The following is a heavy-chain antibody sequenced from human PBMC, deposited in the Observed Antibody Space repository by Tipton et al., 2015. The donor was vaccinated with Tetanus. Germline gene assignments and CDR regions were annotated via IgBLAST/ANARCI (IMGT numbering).Heavy chain of an antibody. D-gene: IGHD3-22*01. CDR2: ISAYNGNT. J-gene: IGHJ3*02. V-gene: IGHV1-18*01. Sequence: QLVQSGAEVKKPGASVKVSCKASGYTLTSYGISWVRQAPGQGLEWMGWISAYNGNTNYAQKLQGRVTMTTDTSTSTAYMELRSLRSDDTAVYYCARDLGITMIVVVSAFDIWGQGTMVTVSS. CDR3: ARDLGITMIVVVSAFDI. CDR1: GYTLTSYG.